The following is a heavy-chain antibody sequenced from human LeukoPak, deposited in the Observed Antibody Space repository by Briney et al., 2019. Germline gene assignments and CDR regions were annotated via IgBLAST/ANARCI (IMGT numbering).Heavy chain of an antibody. D-gene: IGHD3-22*01. CDR3: AGIDSSGYYYFDY. CDR1: GGSVSSGSYY. V-gene: IGHV4-61*01. J-gene: IGHJ4*02. CDR2: IYYSGST. Sequence: SETLSLTCTVSGGSVSSGSYYWSWIRQPPGKGLEWIGYIYYSGSTDYNPSLKSRVTISVDTSKNQFSLKLSSVTAADTAVYYCAGIDSSGYYYFDYWGQGTLVTVSS.